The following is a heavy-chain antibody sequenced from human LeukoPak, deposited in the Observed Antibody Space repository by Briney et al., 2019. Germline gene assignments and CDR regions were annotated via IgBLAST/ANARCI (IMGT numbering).Heavy chain of an antibody. CDR2: VHYSGSA. CDR1: GGSVRSDISH. J-gene: IGHJ6*02. D-gene: IGHD6-19*01. V-gene: IGHV4-61*01. Sequence: SETLSLTCSVSGGSVRSDISHWSWIRQPPGKGLEWIGYVHYSGSANCNPSLESRVTMSLDNSKNQFSLDLTSVTAADTAVYYCARNRGWYATDVWGQGAAVTVSS. CDR3: ARNRGWYATDV.